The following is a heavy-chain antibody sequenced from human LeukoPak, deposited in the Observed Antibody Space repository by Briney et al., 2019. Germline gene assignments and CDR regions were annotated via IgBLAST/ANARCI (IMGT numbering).Heavy chain of an antibody. D-gene: IGHD3-10*01. CDR1: GGSISSGDYY. CDR2: IYYSGSI. Sequence: SETLSLTCTVSGGSISSGDYYWSWIRQPPGKGLEWIGYIYYSGSIYYNPSLKRRVTITVDTSKNQFSLKLSSVTAADTAVYYCARDHVLLWFGELYSYGMDVWGKGTTVTVSS. CDR3: ARDHVLLWFGELYSYGMDV. V-gene: IGHV4-30-4*08. J-gene: IGHJ6*04.